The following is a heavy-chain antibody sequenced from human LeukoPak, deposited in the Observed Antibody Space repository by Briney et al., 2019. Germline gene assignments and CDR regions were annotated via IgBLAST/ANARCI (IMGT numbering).Heavy chain of an antibody. CDR2: IIPIFGTA. J-gene: IGHJ4*02. CDR1: GGTFSSYA. V-gene: IGHV1-69*06. Sequence: ASVKVSCKASGGTFSSYAISWVRQAPGQGLEWMGGIIPIFGTANYAQKFQGRVTITADKSTSTAYMELRSLRSDDTAVYYCARVAGSPRQLWFAYYFDYWGQGTLVTVSS. D-gene: IGHD5-18*01. CDR3: ARVAGSPRQLWFAYYFDY.